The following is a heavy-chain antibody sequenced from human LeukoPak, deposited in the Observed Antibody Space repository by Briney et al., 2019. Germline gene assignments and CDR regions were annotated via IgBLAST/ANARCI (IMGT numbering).Heavy chain of an antibody. J-gene: IGHJ6*02. D-gene: IGHD3-3*01. CDR2: ISAYNGNT. CDR3: ARYYDFWSGYYHGMGV. CDR1: GYTFTSYG. Sequence: ASVKVSCKASGYTFTSYGISWVRQAPGQGLEWMGWISAYNGNTNYAQKLQGRVTMTTDTSTSTAYMELRSLRSDDTAVYYCARYYDFWSGYYHGMGVWGQGTTVTVSS. V-gene: IGHV1-18*01.